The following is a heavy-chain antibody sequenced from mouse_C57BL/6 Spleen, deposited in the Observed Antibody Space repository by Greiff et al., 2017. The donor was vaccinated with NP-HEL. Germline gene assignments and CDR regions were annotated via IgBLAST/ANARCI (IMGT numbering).Heavy chain of an antibody. V-gene: IGHV5-4*01. Sequence: EVQVVESGGGLVKPGGSLKLSCAASGFTFSSYALSWVRQTPDKRLEWVATISDGGSYTYYPDNVKGRFTISRDNAKNNLYLQMSHLKSEDTAMYYCAREAELSGFDYWGQGTTLTVSS. J-gene: IGHJ2*01. CDR2: ISDGGSYT. CDR3: AREAELSGFDY. D-gene: IGHD4-1*01. CDR1: GFTFSSYA.